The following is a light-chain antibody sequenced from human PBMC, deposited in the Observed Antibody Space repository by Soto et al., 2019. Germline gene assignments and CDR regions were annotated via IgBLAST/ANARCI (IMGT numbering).Light chain of an antibody. V-gene: IGKV3-11*01. CDR2: DAS. CDR3: QQYNSWPPIT. CDR1: QSVGSY. Sequence: EIVLIQSPATLSLSPGERATLSCRASQSVGSYLAWYQHKPGQAPRLLISDASNRATGIPARFSGGGSGTEFTLTISSLQSEDFVVYYCQQYNSWPPITFGQGTRLEIK. J-gene: IGKJ5*01.